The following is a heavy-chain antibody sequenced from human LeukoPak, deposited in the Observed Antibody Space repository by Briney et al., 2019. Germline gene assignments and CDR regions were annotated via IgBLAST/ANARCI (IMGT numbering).Heavy chain of an antibody. CDR3: ARDWAPRNYDFWSGYSTGWFDP. D-gene: IGHD3-3*01. J-gene: IGHJ5*02. V-gene: IGHV3-74*01. Sequence: PGGSLRLSCAASGFTFSSYWMHGVRQAPGKGLVWVSRINSDGRSTSYAASVKGRVTISRDNAKNALYLQMNSLRAEDTAVYYCARDWAPRNYDFWSGYSTGWFDPWGQGTLVTVSS. CDR1: GFTFSSYW. CDR2: INSDGRST.